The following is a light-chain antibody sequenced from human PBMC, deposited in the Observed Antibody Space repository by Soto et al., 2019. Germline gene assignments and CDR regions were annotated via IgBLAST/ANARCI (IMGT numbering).Light chain of an antibody. V-gene: IGKV3-15*01. J-gene: IGKJ1*01. CDR3: QQDHNWPWT. Sequence: ERVMTQSPATLSVSPGERVTLSCRASRSVSTNLAWYQQRPGQPPSLLIYAASSRATGVPARFSGSGSGTEFTLTISSLQSEDLGVYYCQQDHNWPWTIGQGTKVQIK. CDR1: RSVSTN. CDR2: AAS.